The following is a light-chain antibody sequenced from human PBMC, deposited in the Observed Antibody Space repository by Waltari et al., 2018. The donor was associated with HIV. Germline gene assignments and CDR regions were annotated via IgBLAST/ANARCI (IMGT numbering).Light chain of an antibody. V-gene: IGLV2-23*02. CDR1: SSDVGDYNY. CDR2: DVN. J-gene: IGLJ2*01. Sequence: QSALTQPASVSGSPGQSITISCTGTSSDVGDYNYVSWYQQHPGKAPKLMIYDVNKWPSGVANRFSGSKSGNTASLTISGLQAEDEADYYCCSYAGSSTVVFGGGTKLTVL. CDR3: CSYAGSSTVV.